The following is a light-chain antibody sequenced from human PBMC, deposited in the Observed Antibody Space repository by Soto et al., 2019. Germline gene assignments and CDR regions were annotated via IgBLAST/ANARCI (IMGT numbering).Light chain of an antibody. CDR2: DNN. V-gene: IGLV1-51*01. J-gene: IGLJ2*01. Sequence: QSVLTQPPSVSAAPGQKVTISCSGSSSNIGIYFVSWYQQFPGTAPKVLIYDNNKRPSGIPDRFSGSKSGTSATLGVTGLQTGDEADYYCGTWDSSLSVVVFGGGT. CDR3: GTWDSSLSVVV. CDR1: SSNIGIYF.